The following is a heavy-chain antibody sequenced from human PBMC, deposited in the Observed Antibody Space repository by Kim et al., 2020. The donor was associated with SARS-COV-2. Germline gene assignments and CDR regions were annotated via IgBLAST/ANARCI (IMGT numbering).Heavy chain of an antibody. CDR2: IYSGGST. CDR1: GFTVSSNY. CDR3: ARADYYYYGSGSYEDY. J-gene: IGHJ4*02. Sequence: GGSLRLSCAASGFTVSSNYMSWVRQAPGKGLEWVSVIYSGGSTYYADSVKGRFTISRDNSKNTLYLQMNSLRAEDTAVYYCARADYYYYGSGSYEDYWGQGTLVTVSS. V-gene: IGHV3-66*01. D-gene: IGHD3-10*01.